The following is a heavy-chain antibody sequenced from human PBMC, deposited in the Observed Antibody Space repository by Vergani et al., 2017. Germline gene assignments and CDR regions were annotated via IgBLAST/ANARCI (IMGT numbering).Heavy chain of an antibody. CDR3: ARDQGGATITEHYGMDV. Sequence: QVQLVQSGAEVKKPGSSVKVSCKASGGTFSSYAISWVRQAPGQGLEWMGRIIPIFGTANYAQKFQGRVTITADESTSTAYMELSSLRSEDTAVYYCARDQGGATITEHYGMDVWGQGTTVTVSS. CDR2: IIPIFGTA. J-gene: IGHJ6*02. CDR1: GGTFSSYA. V-gene: IGHV1-69*13. D-gene: IGHD1-26*01.